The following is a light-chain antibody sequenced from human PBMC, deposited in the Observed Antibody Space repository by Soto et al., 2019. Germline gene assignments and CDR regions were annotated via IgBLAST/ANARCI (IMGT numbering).Light chain of an antibody. CDR2: DVW. J-gene: IGLJ2*01. Sequence: QSALTQPASVSGSPGQSITIYCIGTGSDIGGYNYVSWYQQHPGKAPTLMIYDVWARPLGVSHRFSGSKSGNTASLTISGLQGDDEADYYCCSFALRSTLIFGGGTKLTVL. CDR3: CSFALRSTLI. V-gene: IGLV2-14*03. CDR1: GSDIGGYNY.